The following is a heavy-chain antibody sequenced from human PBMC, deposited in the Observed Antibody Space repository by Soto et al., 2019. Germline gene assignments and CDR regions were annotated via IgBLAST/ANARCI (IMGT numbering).Heavy chain of an antibody. CDR3: ARDIVGATYYYYGMDV. CDR2: IIPILGIA. V-gene: IGHV1-69*02. D-gene: IGHD1-26*01. J-gene: IGHJ6*02. Sequence: SGKVSCKASGGTFSSYTISWVRQAPGQGLEWMGRIIPILGIANYAQKFQGRVTITADKSTSTAYMELSSLRSEDTAVYYCARDIVGATYYYYGMDVWGQGTTVTVSS. CDR1: GGTFSSYT.